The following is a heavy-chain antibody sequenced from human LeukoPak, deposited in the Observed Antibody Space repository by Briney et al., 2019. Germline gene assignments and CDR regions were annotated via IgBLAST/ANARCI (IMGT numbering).Heavy chain of an antibody. CDR2: IIPILGIA. Sequence: GSSVKVSCKASGGTFSSYAISWVRQAPGQGLEWMGRIIPILGIANYAQEFQGRVTITADKSTSTAYMELSSLRSEDTAVYYCARVFDSSGYYGNWFDPWGQGTLVTVSS. V-gene: IGHV1-69*04. CDR1: GGTFSSYA. D-gene: IGHD3-22*01. CDR3: ARVFDSSGYYGNWFDP. J-gene: IGHJ5*02.